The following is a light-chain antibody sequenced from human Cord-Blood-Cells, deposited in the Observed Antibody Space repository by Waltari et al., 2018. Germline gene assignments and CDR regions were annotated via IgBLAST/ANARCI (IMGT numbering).Light chain of an antibody. CDR3: QQYDNLPPGT. Sequence: DIQMTQSPSSLSASVGDRVTITCQASQDISNYLNWYQQKPGKAPKLLIYDASNLETGVPSRFSGSGSGTDFTFTISSLQPEDIATYYCQQYDNLPPGTFGKGTKLEIK. CDR2: DAS. J-gene: IGKJ2*01. V-gene: IGKV1-33*01. CDR1: QDISNY.